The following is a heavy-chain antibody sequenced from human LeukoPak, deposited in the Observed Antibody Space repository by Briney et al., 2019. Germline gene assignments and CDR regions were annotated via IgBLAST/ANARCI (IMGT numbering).Heavy chain of an antibody. CDR1: GFTFSSYW. CDR3: ARALYGDYLGSWYFDL. V-gene: IGHV3-7*01. J-gene: IGHJ2*01. D-gene: IGHD4-17*01. CDR2: IKQGRSEK. Sequence: GGSLRLSCAASGFTFSSYWMSWVRQAPGKGLEWVANIKQGRSEKYYVDSVKGRFTISRDNAKNSLYLQMNSLRAEDTAVYYCARALYGDYLGSWYFDLWGRGTLVTVSS.